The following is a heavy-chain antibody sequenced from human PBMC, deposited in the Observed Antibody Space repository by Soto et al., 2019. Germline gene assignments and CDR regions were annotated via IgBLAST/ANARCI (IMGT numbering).Heavy chain of an antibody. D-gene: IGHD3-22*01. CDR2: IYHSGST. J-gene: IGHJ3*02. V-gene: IGHV4-4*02. CDR3: ARRLTHHYDSSGRLNDGFDI. Sequence: QVSLKGSGPGRVKPSGTLSPTGAVSNGSIRSNLCWGGFRQSPGKGLGGIGEIYHSGSTNYNPSLKSRVSISVDKSKNQFSLKMTSVTAADTAFYYCARRLTHHYDSSGRLNDGFDIWGQGTMVTVSS. CDR1: NGSIRSNLC.